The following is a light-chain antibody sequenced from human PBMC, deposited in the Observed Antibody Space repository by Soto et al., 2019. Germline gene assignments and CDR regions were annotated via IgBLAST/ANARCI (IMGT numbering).Light chain of an antibody. CDR3: CSYAGSSTVVV. CDR2: EGS. V-gene: IGLV2-23*03. Sequence: QSALTQPASVSGSPGQSITISCTGTSSDVGSYNLVSWYQQHPGKAPKLMFYEGSKRPSGVSNRFSGSKSGNSASLTISGLQAEDEADYYCCSYAGSSTVVVFGGGTKVTVL. CDR1: SSDVGSYNL. J-gene: IGLJ2*01.